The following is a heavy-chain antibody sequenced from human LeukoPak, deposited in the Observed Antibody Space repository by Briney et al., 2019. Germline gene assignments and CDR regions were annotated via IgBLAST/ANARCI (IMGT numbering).Heavy chain of an antibody. Sequence: KPSETLSLTCAVYGGSFSGYYWSWIRQPPGKGLEWIGEINHSGSTNYNPSLKSRVTISVDTSKNQFSLKLSSVTAADTAVYYCASGHIVVVPAATYYFDYWGQGTLVTVSS. CDR1: GGSFSGYY. V-gene: IGHV4-34*01. J-gene: IGHJ4*02. CDR3: ASGHIVVVPAATYYFDY. D-gene: IGHD2-2*01. CDR2: INHSGST.